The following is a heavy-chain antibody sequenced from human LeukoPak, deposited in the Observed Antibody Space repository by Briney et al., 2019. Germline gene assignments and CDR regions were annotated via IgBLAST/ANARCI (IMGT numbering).Heavy chain of an antibody. D-gene: IGHD6-13*01. CDR1: GYTFTSYD. CDR2: TNPNSGNT. Sequence: ASVKVSCTAAGYTFTSYDINWVRHAHGQGLELKGWTNPNSGNTGYAQKCQGRVTMTSNTSISTAYMELSSLRSEDTAVYYCARAVHSSSWCSPITFDPWGQGTLVTVSS. J-gene: IGHJ5*02. CDR3: ARAVHSSSWCSPITFDP. V-gene: IGHV1-8*01.